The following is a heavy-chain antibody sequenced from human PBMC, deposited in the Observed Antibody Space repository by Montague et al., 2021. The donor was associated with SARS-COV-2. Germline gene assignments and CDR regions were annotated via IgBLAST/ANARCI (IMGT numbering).Heavy chain of an antibody. V-gene: IGHV4-4*02. CDR3: ARLGVVPSPRTFDP. D-gene: IGHD3-10*01. J-gene: IGHJ5*02. CDR1: GASISSNNW. CDR2: THHSGST. Sequence: SETLSLTCEVSGASISSNNWWIWVRQSPGKGLEWIGETHHSGSTNYNPSLRSRVTISVDKSKNQFSLKVNSVSAADTAVYYCARLGVVPSPRTFDPWGQGTLVTVSS.